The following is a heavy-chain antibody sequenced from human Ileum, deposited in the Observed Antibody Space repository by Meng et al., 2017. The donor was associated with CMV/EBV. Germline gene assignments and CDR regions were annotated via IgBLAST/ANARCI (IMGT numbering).Heavy chain of an antibody. V-gene: IGHV3-49*04. D-gene: IGHD2-15*01. Sequence: GSLSLSCATSGFIFGNNAVSWVRQAPGKVLEWVGLIRRRAHGGTTEYAPSVKGRFTISRDDSKGIAYLQMNILKIDYQAVYYCTGDGFYLGWSRYFQSWGQGTMVTVSS. CDR2: IRRRAHGGTT. CDR3: TGDGFYLGWSRYFQS. CDR1: GFIFGNNA. J-gene: IGHJ1*01.